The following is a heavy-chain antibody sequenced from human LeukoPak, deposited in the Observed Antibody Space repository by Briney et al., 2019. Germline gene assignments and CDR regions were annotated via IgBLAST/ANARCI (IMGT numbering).Heavy chain of an antibody. CDR3: VRDKVGGSLDY. J-gene: IGHJ4*02. Sequence: GGSLRLSCAASGFAFSTYAMNWVRQAPGKGLEWVSFITTSSNAVYYADSVKGRFTVSRDSAENSLYLQMNSLRAEDTAVYYCVRDKVGGSLDYWGQGTLVTVSS. CDR2: ITTSSNAV. CDR1: GFAFSTYA. V-gene: IGHV3-48*01. D-gene: IGHD2-15*01.